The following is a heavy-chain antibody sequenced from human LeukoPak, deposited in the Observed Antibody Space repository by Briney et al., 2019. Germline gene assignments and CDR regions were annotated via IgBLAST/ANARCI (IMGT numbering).Heavy chain of an antibody. V-gene: IGHV4-34*01. Sequence: PSETLSLTCAVYGGSFSGYYWSWIRQPPGKGLEWTGEINHSGSTNYNPSLKSRVTISVDTSKNQFSLKLSSVTAADTAVYYCARSPVVPAALGYYYYGMDVWGKGTTVTVSS. CDR3: ARSPVVPAALGYYYYGMDV. D-gene: IGHD2-2*01. CDR2: INHSGST. CDR1: GGSFSGYY. J-gene: IGHJ6*04.